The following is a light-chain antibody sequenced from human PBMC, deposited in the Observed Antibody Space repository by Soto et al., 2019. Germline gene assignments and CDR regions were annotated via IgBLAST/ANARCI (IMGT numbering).Light chain of an antibody. CDR2: AAS. J-gene: IGKJ1*01. Sequence: EIVLTQSPGTLTLSPGERATLSCRASQSVRSNYLAWYQQGPGKGPRLLIFAASSRATGIPDRFSGSGSGTDFTLPISRLEPEDFAVYYCHQSSNSPWTFGQGTKVDIK. V-gene: IGKV3-20*01. CDR1: QSVRSNY. CDR3: HQSSNSPWT.